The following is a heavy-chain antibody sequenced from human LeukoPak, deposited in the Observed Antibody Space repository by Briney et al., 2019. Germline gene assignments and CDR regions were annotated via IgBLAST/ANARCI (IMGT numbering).Heavy chain of an antibody. CDR3: ARTNKKGGFDY. CDR1: GFTFSSYA. Sequence: PGGSLRLSCAASGFTFSSYAMHWVRQAPGKGLEYVSAISSNGGSTYYANSAKGRFTISRDNSKNTLYLQMGSLRAEDMAVYYCARTNKKGGFDYWGQGTLVTVSS. V-gene: IGHV3-64*01. D-gene: IGHD1/OR15-1a*01. CDR2: ISSNGGST. J-gene: IGHJ4*02.